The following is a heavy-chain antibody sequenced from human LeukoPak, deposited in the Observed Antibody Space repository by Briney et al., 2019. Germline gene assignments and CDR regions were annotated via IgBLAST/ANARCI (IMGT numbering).Heavy chain of an antibody. CDR1: GGSFSGYY. D-gene: IGHD3-22*01. V-gene: IGHV4-34*01. CDR2: INHSGST. Sequence: SETLSLTCAVYGGSFSGYYWSWIRQPPGKGLEWIGEINHSGSTNYNPSLKSRVIISVDTSKNQSSLKLSSVTAADTAVYYCASSSYRSFYDSSGYYPFDYWGQGTLVTVSS. CDR3: ASSSYRSFYDSSGYYPFDY. J-gene: IGHJ4*02.